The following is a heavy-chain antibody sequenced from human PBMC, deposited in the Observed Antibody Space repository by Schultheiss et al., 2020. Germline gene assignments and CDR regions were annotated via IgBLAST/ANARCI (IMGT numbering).Heavy chain of an antibody. CDR3: ARDREGLDTAMGYYYYYMDV. D-gene: IGHD5-18*01. Sequence: GGSLRLSCAASGFTFSSYEMNWVRQAPGKGLEWVSYISSSGSTIYYADSVKGRFTISRDNSKNTLYLQMNSLRAEDTAVYYCARDREGLDTAMGYYYYYMDVWGKGTTVTVAS. CDR1: GFTFSSYE. J-gene: IGHJ6*03. CDR2: ISSSGSTI. V-gene: IGHV3-48*03.